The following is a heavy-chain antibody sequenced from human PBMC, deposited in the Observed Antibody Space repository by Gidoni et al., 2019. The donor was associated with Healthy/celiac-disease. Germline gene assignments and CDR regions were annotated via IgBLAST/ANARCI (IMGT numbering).Heavy chain of an antibody. V-gene: IGHV3-23*01. D-gene: IGHD2-15*01. CDR2: ISGSGGST. CDR1: GFTFSSYA. CDR3: AKVLRRYCSGGSCYFSH. J-gene: IGHJ4*02. Sequence: EVQLLESGGGLVQPGGSLRLSCAASGFTFSSYAMSWVRQAPGKGLEWVSAISGSGGSTYYADSVKGRFTISRDNSKNTLYLQMNSLRAEDTAVYYCAKVLRRYCSGGSCYFSHWGQGTLVTVSS.